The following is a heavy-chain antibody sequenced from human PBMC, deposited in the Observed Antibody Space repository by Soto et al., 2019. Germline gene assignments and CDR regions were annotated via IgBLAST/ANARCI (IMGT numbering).Heavy chain of an antibody. D-gene: IGHD3-22*01. CDR3: AKDRTITMIVVPHAFDI. CDR1: GFTFSSYA. V-gene: IGHV3-23*01. CDR2: ISGSGGLT. Sequence: GGSLRLSCAASGFTFSSYAMSWVRQAPGRGLEWVSGISGSGGLTYYADSVKGRFTISRDNSGNMVYLQMNSLRAEDTAVYYCAKDRTITMIVVPHAFDIWGQGTMVTVSS. J-gene: IGHJ3*02.